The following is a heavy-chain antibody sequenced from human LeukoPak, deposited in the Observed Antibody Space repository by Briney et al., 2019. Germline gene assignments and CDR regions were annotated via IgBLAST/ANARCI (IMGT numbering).Heavy chain of an antibody. Sequence: SETLSLTCTVSGGSISSYYWNWIRQPPGKGLEWIGYIYYSGSTNYNPSLKSRVTISVDTSKNQFSLKLSSVTAADTAVYYCARDYSSSSTPHYGMDVWGQGTTVTVSS. CDR2: IYYSGST. J-gene: IGHJ6*02. D-gene: IGHD6-6*01. V-gene: IGHV4-59*01. CDR3: ARDYSSSSTPHYGMDV. CDR1: GGSISSYY.